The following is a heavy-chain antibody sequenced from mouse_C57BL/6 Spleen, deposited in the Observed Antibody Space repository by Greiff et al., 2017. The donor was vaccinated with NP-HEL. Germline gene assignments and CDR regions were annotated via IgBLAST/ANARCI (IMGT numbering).Heavy chain of an antibody. CDR1: GYTFTSYW. CDR3: ARSPYDYYFDY. J-gene: IGHJ2*01. V-gene: IGHV1-64*01. Sequence: QVQLQQPGAELVKPGASVKLSCKASGYTFTSYWMHWVKQRPGQGLEWIGMIHPNSGSTNYNEKFKSKATLTVDKSSSTAYMQLSSLTSEDSAVYYCARSPYDYYFDYWGQGTTLTVSS. CDR2: IHPNSGST. D-gene: IGHD2-4*01.